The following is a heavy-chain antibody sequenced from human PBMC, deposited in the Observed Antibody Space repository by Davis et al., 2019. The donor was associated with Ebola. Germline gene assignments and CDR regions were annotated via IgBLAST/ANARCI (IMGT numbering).Heavy chain of an antibody. V-gene: IGHV4-39*01. CDR2: IYYSGST. Sequence: SETLSLTCTVSGGSISSSSYYLGWFRQPPGKGLEWIGSIYYSGSTYYNPSLKSRVTISVDTSKNQFSLKLSSVTAADTSVYYCARHNSNDWDFDIWGKGTMVTVSS. D-gene: IGHD1-1*01. J-gene: IGHJ3*02. CDR3: ARHNSNDWDFDI. CDR1: GGSISSSSYY.